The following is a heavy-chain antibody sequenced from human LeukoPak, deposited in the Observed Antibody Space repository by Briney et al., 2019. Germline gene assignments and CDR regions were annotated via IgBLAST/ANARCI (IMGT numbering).Heavy chain of an antibody. V-gene: IGHV1-69*04. CDR1: GGTFSSYA. Sequence: SVKVSCKASGGTFSSYAISWVRQAPGQGLEWMGRIIPILGIANYAQKFQGRVTITADKSTSTAYMELSSLRSDDTAVYYGARGTGVDYFDYWGQGTLVTVSS. D-gene: IGHD2-15*01. CDR3: ARGTGVDYFDY. CDR2: IIPILGIA. J-gene: IGHJ4*02.